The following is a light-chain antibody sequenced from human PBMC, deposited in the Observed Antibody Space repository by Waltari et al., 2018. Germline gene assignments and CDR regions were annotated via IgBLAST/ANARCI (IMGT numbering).Light chain of an antibody. V-gene: IGKV3-20*01. CDR2: GAS. CDR1: QSVSRA. Sequence: EIVFTQSPGPLALSLGERATVSCRASQSVSRALAWYQQKPGQAPRLLIYGASTRATGIPDRFSGSGSGTDFSLTISRLEPDDFAVYYCQHYVRLPVTFGQGTTVEI. J-gene: IGKJ1*01. CDR3: QHYVRLPVT.